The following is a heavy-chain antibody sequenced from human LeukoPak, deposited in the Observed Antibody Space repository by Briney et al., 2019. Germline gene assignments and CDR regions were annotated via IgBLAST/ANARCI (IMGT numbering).Heavy chain of an antibody. Sequence: PGGSLRLSCAASGFTFSTYWMHWVRQAPGKGLVGVSRINYDGSMTTYGESVKGRFSISRDNAKNPVDLQMNSLRAEDTAVYYCARGASSAYYVDYWGQGTLVSVSS. V-gene: IGHV3-74*01. CDR2: INYDGSMT. CDR1: GFTFSTYW. CDR3: ARGASSAYYVDY. J-gene: IGHJ4*02. D-gene: IGHD3-22*01.